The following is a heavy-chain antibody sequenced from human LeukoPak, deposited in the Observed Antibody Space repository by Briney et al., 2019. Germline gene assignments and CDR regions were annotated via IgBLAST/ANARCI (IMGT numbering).Heavy chain of an antibody. CDR3: ARTVTIFGVVIISEGDNWFDP. D-gene: IGHD3-3*01. CDR1: GITFSSYA. J-gene: IGHJ5*02. Sequence: GGSLRLSCAASGITFSSYAMSWVRQAPGKGLEWVSAISGSGGSTYYADSVKGRFTISRDNAKNSLYLQMNSLRAEDTAVYYCARTVTIFGVVIISEGDNWFDPWGQGTLVTVSS. V-gene: IGHV3-23*01. CDR2: ISGSGGST.